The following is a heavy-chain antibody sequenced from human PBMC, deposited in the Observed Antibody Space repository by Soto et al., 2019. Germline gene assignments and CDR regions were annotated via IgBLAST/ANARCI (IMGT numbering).Heavy chain of an antibody. Sequence: VQLSESGGGLVQPGGSLRLSCAASGFTLSAYTMSWVRQAPGKGLEWVSGVTQDGGSLYADSVRGRFTISRDNSKNTVYLQMNSMRTDDTAMYYCAKDRQPDGFWPFDHWGQGTLIIVSS. CDR2: VTQDGGS. CDR1: GFTLSAYT. D-gene: IGHD3-3*01. J-gene: IGHJ4*01. V-gene: IGHV3-23*01. CDR3: AKDRQPDGFWPFDH.